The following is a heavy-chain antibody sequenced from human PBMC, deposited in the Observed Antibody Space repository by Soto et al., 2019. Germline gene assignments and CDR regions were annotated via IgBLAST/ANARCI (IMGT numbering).Heavy chain of an antibody. CDR2: IYYSGST. V-gene: IGHV4-39*07. J-gene: IGHJ4*02. CDR3: ARGGLLPDY. CDR1: GGSISSSSYY. D-gene: IGHD6-19*01. Sequence: SETLSLTCTVSGGSISSSSYYWGWIRQPPGKGLEWIGSIYYSGSTYYNPSLKSRVTISVDRSKNQFSLKLSSVTAADTAVYHCARGGLLPDYWGQGTLVTVSS.